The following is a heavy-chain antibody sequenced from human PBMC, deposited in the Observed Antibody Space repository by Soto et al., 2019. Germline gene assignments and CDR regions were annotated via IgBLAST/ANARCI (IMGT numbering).Heavy chain of an antibody. Sequence: EVQLVESGGGLVQPGGSLRLSCAASGFTFSSYWMSWVRQAPGKGLEWVANIKQDGSEKYYVDSVKGRFTISRDNAKNSLYLQMNSLRAEDTSVYYCARDRAMALYYYYMDVWGKGTTVTFSS. D-gene: IGHD5-18*01. CDR3: ARDRAMALYYYYMDV. V-gene: IGHV3-7*01. CDR2: IKQDGSEK. CDR1: GFTFSSYW. J-gene: IGHJ6*03.